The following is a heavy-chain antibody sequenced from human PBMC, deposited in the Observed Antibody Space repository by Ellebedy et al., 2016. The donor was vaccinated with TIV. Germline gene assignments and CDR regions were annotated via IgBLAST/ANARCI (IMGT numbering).Heavy chain of an antibody. CDR2: IYSSGST. J-gene: IGHJ4*02. D-gene: IGHD4-17*01. V-gene: IGHV4-59*08. CDR1: GGSISSFY. CDR3: AGLRYDYGDLYVDY. Sequence: SETLSLTCTVSGGSISSFYWSWIRQPPGKGLEWIGYIYSSGSTKYNPSLESRVTISVETSKNQFSLKVNSVTAADTAVYYCAGLRYDYGDLYVDYWGQGTQVTVSS.